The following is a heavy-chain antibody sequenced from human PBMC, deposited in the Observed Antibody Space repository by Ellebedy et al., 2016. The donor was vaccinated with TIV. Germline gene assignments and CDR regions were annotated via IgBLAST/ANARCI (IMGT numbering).Heavy chain of an antibody. CDR3: ARVGLTTYFQYYYGMDV. Sequence: MPSETLSLTCTVSGDSISGKYHNWIRQSAGKGLEWIGRIYSSGSAIYNPSLKSRVSMSVDTSKNQFSLKLSSVTAADTAVYYCARVGLTTYFQYYYGMDVWGQGTTVTVSS. CDR1: GDSISGKY. J-gene: IGHJ6*02. D-gene: IGHD1-26*01. V-gene: IGHV4-4*07. CDR2: IYSSGSA.